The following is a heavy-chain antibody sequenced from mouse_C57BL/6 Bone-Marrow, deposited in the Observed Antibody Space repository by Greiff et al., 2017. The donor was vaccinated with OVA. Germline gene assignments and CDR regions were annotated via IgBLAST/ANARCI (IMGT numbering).Heavy chain of an antibody. Sequence: SGAELARPGASVKLSCKASGYTFTSYGISWVKQRTGQGLEWIGEIYPRSGNTYYNEKFKGKATLTADKSSSTAYMELRSLTSADSAFYFCARRSLKAFYFDYWGQGTTLTVSS. D-gene: IGHD6-1*01. J-gene: IGHJ2*01. CDR2: IYPRSGNT. CDR1: GYTFTSYG. V-gene: IGHV1-81*01. CDR3: ARRSLKAFYFDY.